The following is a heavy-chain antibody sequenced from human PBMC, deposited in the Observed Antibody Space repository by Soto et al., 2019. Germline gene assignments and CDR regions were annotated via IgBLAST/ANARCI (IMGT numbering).Heavy chain of an antibody. CDR1: GGSVTSGSYY. Sequence: PSETRSLTCAVSGGSVTSGSYYWSWIRQPPGKGLEWIGYIYYSGSTNYNPSLKSRVTMSIDTSKNQFSLRLSSVTAADTAVYYCARSFGIVSALGGVIVKWFDPWGQGTLVTVSS. V-gene: IGHV4-61*01. J-gene: IGHJ5*02. CDR3: ARSFGIVSALGGVIVKWFDP. D-gene: IGHD3-16*02. CDR2: IYYSGST.